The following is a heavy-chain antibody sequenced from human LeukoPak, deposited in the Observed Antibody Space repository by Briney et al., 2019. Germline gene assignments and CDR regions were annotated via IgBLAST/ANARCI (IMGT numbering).Heavy chain of an antibody. D-gene: IGHD6-13*01. CDR1: GVSISSYY. Sequence: PSETLSLTCTVSGVSISSYYWSWIRQPAGKGLEWIGRIYTSGSTNYNPSLKSRVTMSVDTSNNQSSLKLSSMTAADTAVYYCARGGDSSSWYYYYGMDVWGQGTTVTVSS. CDR2: IYTSGST. CDR3: ARGGDSSSWYYYYGMDV. J-gene: IGHJ6*02. V-gene: IGHV4-4*07.